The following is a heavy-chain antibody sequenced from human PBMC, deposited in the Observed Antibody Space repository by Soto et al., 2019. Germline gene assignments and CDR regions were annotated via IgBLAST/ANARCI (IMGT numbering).Heavy chain of an antibody. J-gene: IGHJ4*02. CDR2: MSFDGTYK. CDR1: GFRFSDYG. CDR3: AKDRRDGEYNSVYDF. Sequence: QVQLAESGGGVVQPGRSLRLSCIGSGFRFSDYGMHWVRQAPGKGLEWVTMMSFDGTYKYSADSVKGRFIISRDNSKNTLYLQMNSLRAEDTAVYYCAKDRRDGEYNSVYDFWGQATLVTVSS. V-gene: IGHV3-30*18. D-gene: IGHD4-17*01.